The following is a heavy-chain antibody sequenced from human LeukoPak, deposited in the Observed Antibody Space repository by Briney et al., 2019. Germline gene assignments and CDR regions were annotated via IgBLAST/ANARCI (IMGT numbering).Heavy chain of an antibody. CDR1: GGSLSSYY. Sequence: SETLSLTCTVSGGSLSSYYWSWSRQPPGKGLEWIGYIYYSGSTNYNPSLKSRVTISVDMSKNQFSLKLSSVTAADTAVYYCARGVIVGATREYFDYWGQGTLVTVSS. V-gene: IGHV4-59*01. D-gene: IGHD1-26*01. CDR3: ARGVIVGATREYFDY. J-gene: IGHJ4*02. CDR2: IYYSGST.